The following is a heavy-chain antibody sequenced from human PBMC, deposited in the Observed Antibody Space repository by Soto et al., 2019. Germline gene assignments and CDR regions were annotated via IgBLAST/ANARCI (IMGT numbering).Heavy chain of an antibody. CDR3: AKDIAYSSSFNCDY. CDR2: ISGSGGST. V-gene: IGHV3-23*01. Sequence: SLRLSCAASGFTFSSYAMSWVRQAPGKGLEWVSAISGSGGSTYYADSVKGRFTISRDNSKNTLYLQMNSLRAEDTAVYYCAKDIAYSSSFNCDYWGQGTLVTVSS. J-gene: IGHJ4*02. CDR1: GFTFSSYA. D-gene: IGHD6-6*01.